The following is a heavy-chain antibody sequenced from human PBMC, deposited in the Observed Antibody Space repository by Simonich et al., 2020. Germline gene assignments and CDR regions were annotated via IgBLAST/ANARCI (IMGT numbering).Heavy chain of an antibody. D-gene: IGHD7-27*01. CDR2: IKQDGSEK. J-gene: IGHJ6*03. V-gene: IGHV3-7*01. Sequence: EVQLVESGGGLVQPGGSLRLSCAASGFTFSSYWLSWFRQAPGKGLAWGANIKQDGSEKYYVDSVKGRFTISSDNAKNSLYLQMNSLRAEDTAVYYCARDGLGTAYYYYMDVWGKGTTVTVSS. CDR1: GFTFSSYW. CDR3: ARDGLGTAYYYYMDV.